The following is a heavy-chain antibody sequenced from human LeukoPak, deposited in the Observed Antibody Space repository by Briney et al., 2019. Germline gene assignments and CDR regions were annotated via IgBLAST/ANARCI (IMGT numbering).Heavy chain of an antibody. D-gene: IGHD4-17*01. V-gene: IGHV1-69*05. J-gene: IGHJ6*03. CDR2: LIPIFSAT. CDR3: AGGDPFNYYMDV. Sequence: ASVKVSCKASAGTFSGHAISWVRQAPGQGLEWMGGLIPIFSATNYTQTFQGRITITTDESTTTAYMELTRLTSEDTAVYFCAGGDPFNYYMDVWGTGTTVAV. CDR1: AGTFSGHA.